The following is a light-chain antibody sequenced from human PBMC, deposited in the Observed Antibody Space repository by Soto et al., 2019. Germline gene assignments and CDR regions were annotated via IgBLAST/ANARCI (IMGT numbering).Light chain of an antibody. J-gene: IGLJ1*01. CDR3: SSYTDTNTFV. Sequence: QSALTQPPSAPGSPGQSVTISCTGTSSDVGGFQYVSWYQQHPGKAPKVMIYEVSQRPSGVPDRFSGSKSGNTASLTVSGLEAEDEADYYCSSYTDTNTFVFGPGTKVTVL. V-gene: IGLV2-8*01. CDR1: SSDVGGFQY. CDR2: EVS.